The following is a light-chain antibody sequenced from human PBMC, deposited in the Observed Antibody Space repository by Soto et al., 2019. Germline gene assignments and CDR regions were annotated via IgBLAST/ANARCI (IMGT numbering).Light chain of an antibody. CDR3: QQYGSSPT. Sequence: EIVLTQSPGTLSLSPGERATLSCRASQSVSSSYLAWYQQKPSQAPRLLIYGASSRATGIPDRFSGGGSGTDFTLTISRLEPEDFAVYYCQQYGSSPTFGQGTKVEIK. V-gene: IGKV3-20*01. CDR2: GAS. CDR1: QSVSSSY. J-gene: IGKJ1*01.